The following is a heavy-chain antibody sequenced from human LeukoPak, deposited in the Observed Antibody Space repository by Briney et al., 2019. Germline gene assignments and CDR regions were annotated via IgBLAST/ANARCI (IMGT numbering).Heavy chain of an antibody. CDR3: ARVRIGVAGNTFDM. D-gene: IGHD6-19*01. CDR2: INPNSGGT. CDR1: GYTFTGYY. V-gene: IGHV1-2*06. Sequence: GASVKVSCKASGYTFTGYYMHWVRQAPGQGLEWMGQINPNSGGTNYVQKFQGRVTMTRDTSFTTAYMELSGPRSDDTAVYYCARVRIGVAGNTFDMWGQGTMVTVS. J-gene: IGHJ3*02.